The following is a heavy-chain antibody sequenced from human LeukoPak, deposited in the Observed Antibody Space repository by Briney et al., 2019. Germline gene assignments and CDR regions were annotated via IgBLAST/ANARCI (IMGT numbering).Heavy chain of an antibody. J-gene: IGHJ4*02. V-gene: IGHV1-18*01. CDR1: GYTFTSYG. Sequence: GASVKVSCKASGYTFTSYGISWVRQAPGQGLEWMGWISAYNGNTNYAQKLQGRVTMTTDTSTSTAYMEQRSLRSDDTAVYYCGSSGEYCANAVCSPEYYFDYWGQGTLVTVSS. CDR2: ISAYNGNT. CDR3: GSSGEYCANAVCSPEYYFDY. D-gene: IGHD2-8*01.